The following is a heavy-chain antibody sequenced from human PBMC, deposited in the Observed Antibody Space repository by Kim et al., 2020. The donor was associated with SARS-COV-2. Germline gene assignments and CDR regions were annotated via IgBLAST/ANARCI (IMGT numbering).Heavy chain of an antibody. J-gene: IGHJ6*01. D-gene: IGHD3-10*01. CDR3: ARGSGWFGELFGGLDV. V-gene: IGHV3-13*05. CDR2: IGTAGDP. CDR1: GFSFRSSD. Sequence: GGSLRLSCAASGFSFRSSDMHWVRQPTGKGLEWISAIGTAGDPYYADSVKGRFTISRDNEKNSFSLQMNSLRVGDTAVYYCARGSGWFGELFGGLDV.